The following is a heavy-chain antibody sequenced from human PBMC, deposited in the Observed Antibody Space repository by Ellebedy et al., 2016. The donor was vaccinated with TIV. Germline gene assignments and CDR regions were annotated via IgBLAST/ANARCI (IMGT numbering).Heavy chain of an antibody. CDR3: SRLYGDSGYNLDW. D-gene: IGHD4-17*01. CDR2: IRSRANNYAT. CDR1: GFTLSGSA. J-gene: IGHJ4*02. Sequence: GGSLRLXXAASGFTLSGSAIHWVRQASGKGLEWIGRIRSRANNYATVYDVSVKGRFTISRDDSKNTAYLQMNGLKTEDTAVYYCSRLYGDSGYNLDWWGQGTLVTVSS. V-gene: IGHV3-73*01.